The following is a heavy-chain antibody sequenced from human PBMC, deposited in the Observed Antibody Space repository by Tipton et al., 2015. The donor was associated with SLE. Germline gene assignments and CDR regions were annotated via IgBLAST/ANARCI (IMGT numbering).Heavy chain of an antibody. D-gene: IGHD3-22*01. CDR3: ARYFYDSSGVCLFDL. CDR2: IHSSGRT. Sequence: TLSLTCSVSGGSISHFYWSWIRQPPGKGLEWIAYIHSSGRTNYNPSLKSRLTISLDTSKNQFSLNLTSVTAADTAVYYCARYFYDSSGVCLFDLWGQGTLVTVSS. CDR1: GGSISHFY. V-gene: IGHV4-59*01. J-gene: IGHJ4*02.